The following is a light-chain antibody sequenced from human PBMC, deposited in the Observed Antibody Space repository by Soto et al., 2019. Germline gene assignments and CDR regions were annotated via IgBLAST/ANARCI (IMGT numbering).Light chain of an antibody. CDR1: QSLNSR. J-gene: IGKJ1*01. CDR2: DAS. CDR3: QQYKSYST. Sequence: DIQLTQSPSTLSASVGDRVTLTCRAAQSLNSRLAWYQHRPGKAPRLLIYDASTLESGVPSRFSDSGSGTEFTLTINNLQPDDLATYICQQYKSYSTLGRGTKVDIK. V-gene: IGKV1-5*01.